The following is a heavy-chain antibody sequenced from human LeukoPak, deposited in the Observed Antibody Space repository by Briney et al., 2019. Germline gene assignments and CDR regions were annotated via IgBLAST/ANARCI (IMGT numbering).Heavy chain of an antibody. D-gene: IGHD6-6*01. CDR3: AREPIAARPSWFDP. CDR2: IYTSGST. CDR1: GVSISSYY. V-gene: IGHV4-4*07. J-gene: IGHJ5*02. Sequence: SETLSLTCTVSGVSISSYYWSWIRQPAGKGLEWIGRIYTSGSTNYNPSLKSRVTMSVDTSKNQFSLKLSSVTAADTAVYYCAREPIAARPSWFDPWGQGTLVTVSS.